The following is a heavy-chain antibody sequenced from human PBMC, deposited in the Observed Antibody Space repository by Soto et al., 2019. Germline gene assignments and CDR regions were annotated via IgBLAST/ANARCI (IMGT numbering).Heavy chain of an antibody. CDR1: GYTFTSYD. Sequence: ASVKVSCKASGYTFTSYDIDWVRQATGQGLEWMGWMNPNSGNTGYAQKFQGRVTMTRNTSISTAYMELSSLRSEDTAVYYCASSSVVAATPNFDYWGQGTLVTVS. J-gene: IGHJ4*02. D-gene: IGHD2-15*01. V-gene: IGHV1-8*01. CDR3: ASSSVVAATPNFDY. CDR2: MNPNSGNT.